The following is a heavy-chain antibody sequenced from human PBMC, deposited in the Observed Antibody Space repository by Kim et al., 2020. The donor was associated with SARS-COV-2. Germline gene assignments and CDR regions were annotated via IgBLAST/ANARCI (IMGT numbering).Heavy chain of an antibody. CDR1: GGSFSGYY. J-gene: IGHJ4*02. D-gene: IGHD3-10*01. CDR2: INHSGST. CDR3: ARLVRGVTYYFDY. Sequence: SETLSLTCAVYGGSFSGYYWSWIRQPPGKGLEWIGEINHSGSTNYNPSLKSRVTISVDTSKNQFSLKLSSVTAADTAVYYCARLVRGVTYYFDYWGQGTLVTVSS. V-gene: IGHV4-34*01.